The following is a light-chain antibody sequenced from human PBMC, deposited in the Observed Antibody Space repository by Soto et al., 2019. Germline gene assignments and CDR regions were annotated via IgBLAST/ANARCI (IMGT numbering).Light chain of an antibody. CDR1: QDISSY. CDR3: QQLNSYPLT. CDR2: AAS. V-gene: IGKV1-9*01. J-gene: IGKJ4*01. Sequence: DVQLTQSPSFLSASVGDRVNITCRASQDISSYLAWYQQKPGKAPKFLVYAASTLQSGVPSRFSGRGSGTEFTLTITSLQPEDVATYYCQQLNSYPLTFGGGTKVEIK.